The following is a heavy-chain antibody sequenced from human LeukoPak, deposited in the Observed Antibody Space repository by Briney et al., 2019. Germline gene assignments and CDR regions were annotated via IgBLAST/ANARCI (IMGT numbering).Heavy chain of an antibody. D-gene: IGHD5-18*01. CDR3: VKARGIQLWLPGDY. Sequence: PGGSLRLSCSASGFTFSRYAMHWVRQAPGKGLEYVSAISSNGGSTYYGDSVKGRFTISRDNSKNTLYLRMSSLRAEDTAVYYCVKARGIQLWLPGDYWGQGTLVTVSS. J-gene: IGHJ4*02. CDR1: GFTFSRYA. CDR2: ISSNGGST. V-gene: IGHV3-64D*09.